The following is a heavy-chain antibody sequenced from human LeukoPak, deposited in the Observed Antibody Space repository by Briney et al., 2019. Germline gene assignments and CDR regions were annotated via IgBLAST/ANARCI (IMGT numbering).Heavy chain of an antibody. J-gene: IGHJ5*02. V-gene: IGHV1-8*02. CDR2: MNPNSGNT. D-gene: IGHD2-2*01. CDR3: ATAQDIVVVPAAMNWFDP. CDR1: GYTFTSYA. Sequence: ASVKVSCKASGYTFTSYAMNWVRQAPGQGLEWMGWMNPNSGNTGYAQKFQGRVTMTRNTSISTAYMELSSLRSEDTAVYYCATAQDIVVVPAAMNWFDPWGQGTLVTVSS.